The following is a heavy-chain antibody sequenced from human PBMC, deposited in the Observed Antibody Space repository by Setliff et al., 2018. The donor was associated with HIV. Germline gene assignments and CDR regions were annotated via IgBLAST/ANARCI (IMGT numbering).Heavy chain of an antibody. CDR1: GLTVSGNY. J-gene: IGHJ6*02. CDR2: IYSGGST. Sequence: GWSLRLSCAAPGLTVSGNYMSWVRQAPGKGLEWVSVIYSGGSTYYADSVKGRFTVSRDNSKNTLYLQMSSLRAEDTAVYYCARGYPYYGMDVWGQGATVTVSS. CDR3: ARGYPYYGMDV. V-gene: IGHV3-66*01. D-gene: IGHD1-26*01.